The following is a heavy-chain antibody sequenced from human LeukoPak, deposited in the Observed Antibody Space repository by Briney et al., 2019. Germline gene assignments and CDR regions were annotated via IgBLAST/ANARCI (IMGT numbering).Heavy chain of an antibody. CDR1: GGSIMVAAYS. D-gene: IGHD3-10*01. Sequence: SETLSLTCTVSGGSIMVAAYSWSWIRQPPGKGLEWIGYICYSGRTYYNPSLKSRVTISLDTSKNQFSLKLSSVTAADTAVYYCARDQEDSGTDYWGQGTLVTVSS. CDR2: ICYSGRT. J-gene: IGHJ4*02. V-gene: IGHV4-30-2*01. CDR3: ARDQEDSGTDY.